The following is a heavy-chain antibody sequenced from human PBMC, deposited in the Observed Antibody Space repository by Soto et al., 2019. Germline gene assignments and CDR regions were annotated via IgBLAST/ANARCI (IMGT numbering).Heavy chain of an antibody. J-gene: IGHJ4*02. CDR3: ARGRHLLLWFGETKKFDY. Sequence: ETLSLTCTVSGGSISSGGYYWSWIRQPPGKGLEWIGEINHSGSTNYNPSLKSRVTISVDTSKNQFSLKLSSVTAADTAVYYCARGRHLLLWFGETKKFDYWGQGTLVTVSS. D-gene: IGHD3-10*01. CDR2: INHSGST. CDR1: GGSISSGGYY. V-gene: IGHV4-39*07.